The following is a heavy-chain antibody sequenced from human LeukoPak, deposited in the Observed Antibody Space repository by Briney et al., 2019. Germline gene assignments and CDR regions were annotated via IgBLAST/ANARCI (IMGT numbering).Heavy chain of an antibody. CDR3: TTLGYHLDS. CDR2: FAGSDTTK. D-gene: IGHD3-22*01. CDR1: GFDFGAYE. Sequence: GGSLRLSCAASGFDFGAYEMNWVRQAPGKGLEWVAYFAGSDTTKYYADSVRGRFTTSRDNAKKSLYLQMNSLRAEDTALYYCTTLGYHLDSWGQGTLVTVSS. J-gene: IGHJ4*02. V-gene: IGHV3-48*03.